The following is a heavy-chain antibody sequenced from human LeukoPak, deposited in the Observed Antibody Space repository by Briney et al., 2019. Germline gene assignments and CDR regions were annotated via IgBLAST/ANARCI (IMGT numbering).Heavy chain of an antibody. CDR2: ISAYNGNT. CDR1: GYTFTSYG. D-gene: IGHD3-3*01. CDR3: ARDLRITIFGVVIPLDY. V-gene: IGHV1-18*01. J-gene: IGHJ4*02. Sequence: GASVKVSCKASGYTFTSYGISWVRQAPGQGLEWMGWISAYNGNTNYAQKLQGRVTMTTDTSMSTAYMELRSLRSVDTAVYYCARDLRITIFGVVIPLDYWGQGAQVTVSS.